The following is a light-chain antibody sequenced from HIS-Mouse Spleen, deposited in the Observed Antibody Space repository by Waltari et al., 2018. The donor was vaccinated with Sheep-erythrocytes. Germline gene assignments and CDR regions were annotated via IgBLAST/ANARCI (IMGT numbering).Light chain of an antibody. CDR3: AAWDDSLNGVV. CDR2: SNN. Sequence: QSVLTQPPSASGTPGQRVTISCSGSSSNLGSNTVTWYQQLPGTAPKLLIHSNNQRPSGVPDRFSGSKSGTSASLAISGLQSEDEADYYCAAWDDSLNGVVFGGGTKLTVL. V-gene: IGLV1-44*01. CDR1: SSNLGSNT. J-gene: IGLJ2*01.